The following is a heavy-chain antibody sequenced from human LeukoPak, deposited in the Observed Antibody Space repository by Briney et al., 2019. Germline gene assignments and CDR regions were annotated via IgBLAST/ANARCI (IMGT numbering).Heavy chain of an antibody. Sequence: SETLSLTCAVYGGSFSGYYWSWIRQPPGKGPEWIGEINHSGSTNYNPSLKSRVTISVDTSKNQFSLKLSSVTAADTAVYYCARGLGSRVRGVIMSSQYYYYGMDVWGKGTTVTVSS. CDR3: ARGLGSRVRGVIMSSQYYYYGMDV. CDR1: GGSFSGYY. D-gene: IGHD3-10*01. CDR2: INHSGST. V-gene: IGHV4-34*01. J-gene: IGHJ6*04.